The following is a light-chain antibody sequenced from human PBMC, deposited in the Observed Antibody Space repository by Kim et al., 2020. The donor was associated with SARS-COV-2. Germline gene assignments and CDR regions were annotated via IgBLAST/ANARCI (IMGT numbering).Light chain of an antibody. CDR2: GAY. V-gene: IGKV3-15*01. CDR1: RSVSTN. CDR3: QQYKDWPPIT. Sequence: SPGERATPSCRASRSVSTNLAWYQQKPGQAPRLLVYGAYTRATGIPGRFSGSGSGTEFTLTISSLESEDFAVYYCQQYKDWPPITFGQGTRLEIK. J-gene: IGKJ5*01.